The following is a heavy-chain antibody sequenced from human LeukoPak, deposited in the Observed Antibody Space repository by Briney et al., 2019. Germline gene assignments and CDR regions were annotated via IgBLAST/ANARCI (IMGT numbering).Heavy chain of an antibody. CDR3: ASNYYGSGSLDY. D-gene: IGHD3-10*01. V-gene: IGHV4-4*02. CDR1: GGSISSNNW. J-gene: IGHJ4*02. Sequence: SETLSLTCAVSGGSISSNNWWSWVRQTPGKGLEWIGYIYYSGSTNYNPSLKSRVTISVDTSKNQFSLKLSSVTAADTAVYYCASNYYGSGSLDYWGQGTLVTVSS. CDR2: IYYSGST.